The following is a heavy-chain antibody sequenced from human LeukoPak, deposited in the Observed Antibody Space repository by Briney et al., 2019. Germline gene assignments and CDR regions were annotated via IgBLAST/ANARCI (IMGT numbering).Heavy chain of an antibody. Sequence: GGSLRLSCAASGFTFSSHLMHWVRQAPGKGLVWVSRISSDGTYTNYADSVRGRFTISRDNAKNSLYLQMNSLRAEDTAVYCCVKDSPPRYSGSPPAYWGQGTLVTVSS. J-gene: IGHJ4*02. CDR3: VKDSPPRYSGSPPAY. CDR2: ISSDGTYT. CDR1: GFTFSSHL. V-gene: IGHV3-74*01. D-gene: IGHD1-26*01.